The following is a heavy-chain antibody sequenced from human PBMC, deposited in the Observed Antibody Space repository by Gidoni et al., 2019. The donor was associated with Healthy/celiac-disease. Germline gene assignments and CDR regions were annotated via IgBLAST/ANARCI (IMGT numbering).Heavy chain of an antibody. Sequence: QVQLVQSGAEVKKPGASVTVSCKASGYTFTGYYMHWVRQAPGQGLEWMGWINPNSGGTNYAQKFQGRVTMTRDTSISTAYMELSRLRSDDTAVYYCATTPRVVPAAITWFDPWGQGTLVTVSS. D-gene: IGHD2-2*02. V-gene: IGHV1-2*02. CDR1: GYTFTGYY. CDR2: INPNSGGT. J-gene: IGHJ5*02. CDR3: ATTPRVVPAAITWFDP.